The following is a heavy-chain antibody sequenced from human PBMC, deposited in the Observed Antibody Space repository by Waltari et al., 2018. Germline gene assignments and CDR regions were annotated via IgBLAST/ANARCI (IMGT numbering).Heavy chain of an antibody. D-gene: IGHD2-8*01. V-gene: IGHV1-2*02. CDR2: VRPDTGVN. CDR1: GDTFTGQF. Sequence: QVHLVQSGAEVKKPGASVKVSCKTSGDTFTGQFLHWVRQAPGQGLEWMGYVRPDTGVNKYAQKFQDRITITRDTSSNTAYMELRSLRSDDTAVFYCASPFCPNGVCYSNWFGPWGQGTLVTVSS. J-gene: IGHJ5*02. CDR3: ASPFCPNGVCYSNWFGP.